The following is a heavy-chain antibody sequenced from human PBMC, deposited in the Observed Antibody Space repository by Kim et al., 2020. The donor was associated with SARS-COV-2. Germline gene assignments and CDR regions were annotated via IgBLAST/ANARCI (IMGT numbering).Heavy chain of an antibody. CDR2: IYYSGST. CDR3: ARSPSSGWYSGLGV. V-gene: IGHV4-59*01. J-gene: IGHJ4*02. D-gene: IGHD6-19*01. Sequence: SETLSLTCTVSGGSISSYYWSWIRQPPGKGLEWIGYIYYSGSTNYNPSLKSRVTISVDTSKNQFSLKLSSVTAADTAVYYCARSPSSGWYSGLGVWGQGTLVTVSS. CDR1: GGSISSYY.